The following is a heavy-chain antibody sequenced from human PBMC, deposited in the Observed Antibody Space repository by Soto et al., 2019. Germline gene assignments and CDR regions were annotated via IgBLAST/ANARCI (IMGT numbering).Heavy chain of an antibody. Sequence: EVQLLESGGGLVQPGGSLRLSCAASGFTFNTYAMSWVRQAPGKGLEWVSSISSGAIAYYADSVKGRFTISSDNSKNTLFLKRKSLRAGDTAIYSCAKPICKPVAARFDSWGQGTRVTGSS. V-gene: IGHV3-23*01. D-gene: IGHD3-9*01. CDR3: AKPICKPVAARFDS. CDR1: GFTFNTYA. J-gene: IGHJ4*02. CDR2: ISSGAIA.